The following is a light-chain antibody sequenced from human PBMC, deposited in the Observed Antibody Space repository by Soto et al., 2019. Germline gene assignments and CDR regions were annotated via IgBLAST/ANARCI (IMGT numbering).Light chain of an antibody. V-gene: IGKV1-39*01. Sequence: DIQMTQSPSSLSAAVGDRVTITCRASQSISPYLNWYQLKAGKAPKLLIYAASSLQSGVPSRFSGSGSGTDFTLTISSLQLEDFATYYCQQSDGTPRTFGQGTKLEIK. CDR3: QQSDGTPRT. CDR1: QSISPY. CDR2: AAS. J-gene: IGKJ2*02.